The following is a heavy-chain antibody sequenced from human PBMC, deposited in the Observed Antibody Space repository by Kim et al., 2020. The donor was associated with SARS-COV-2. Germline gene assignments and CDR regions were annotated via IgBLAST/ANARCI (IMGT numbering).Heavy chain of an antibody. CDR1: GFIFSPVW. D-gene: IGHD6-19*01. V-gene: IGHV3-15*01. CDR3: TTGSLNPTVPGTGY. J-gene: IGHJ4*01. CDR2: IKSKVDGETT. Sequence: GGSLRLSCAASGFIFSPVWMTWVRQPPGKGLEYIGLIKSKVDGETTDYAAPVEGRFTISRDDSIHMLYLEMSSLTSEATGVYYCTTGSLNPTVPGTGYWG.